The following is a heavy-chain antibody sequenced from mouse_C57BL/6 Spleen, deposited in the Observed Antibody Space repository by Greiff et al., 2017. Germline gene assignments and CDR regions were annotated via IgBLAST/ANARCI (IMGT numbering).Heavy chain of an antibody. D-gene: IGHD3-2*01. Sequence: EVQLQQSGAELVRPGASVKLSCTASGFNIKDDYMHWVKQRPEQGLEWIGWIDPENGDTEYASKFQGKATIPADTSSNTAYLQLIILTSEDTADYYCTTKQDRTSGGQYDFDYWGQGTTLTVSS. CDR1: GFNIKDDY. J-gene: IGHJ2*01. V-gene: IGHV14-4*01. CDR2: IDPENGDT. CDR3: TTKQDRTSGGQYDFDY.